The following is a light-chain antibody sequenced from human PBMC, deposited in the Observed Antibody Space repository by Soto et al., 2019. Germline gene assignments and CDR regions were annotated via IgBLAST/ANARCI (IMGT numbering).Light chain of an antibody. CDR3: ATWDDDVSGVV. CDR1: SSNIGRNY. Sequence: LPQTPSVSGTPGQTVTISCSGSSSNIGRNYVYWYQQLPGAAPKLLMYSHNIRPSGVPDRFSASTSGTSASLVISGLRSEDEADYHCATWDDDVSGVVFGGGTKLTVL. CDR2: SHN. J-gene: IGLJ2*01. V-gene: IGLV1-47*02.